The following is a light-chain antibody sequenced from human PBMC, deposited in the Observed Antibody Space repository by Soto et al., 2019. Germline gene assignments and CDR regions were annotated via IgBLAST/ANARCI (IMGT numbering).Light chain of an antibody. Sequence: EIVLTQSPGTLSLSPGERATLSCKTSQTSGSNFLAWYQHKPGQAPRLLIYASSNRATGIPDRFSGSASGPDFTLTINRLEPEDFAVYYCQQYGSSGTFGQGTKVDIK. V-gene: IGKV3-20*01. CDR2: ASS. J-gene: IGKJ1*01. CDR1: QTSGSNF. CDR3: QQYGSSGT.